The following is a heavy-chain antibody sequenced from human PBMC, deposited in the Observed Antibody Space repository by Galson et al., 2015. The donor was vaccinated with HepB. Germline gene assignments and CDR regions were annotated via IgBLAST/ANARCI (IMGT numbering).Heavy chain of an antibody. V-gene: IGHV3-13*01. CDR1: GFTFSSYD. CDR3: ARERVDTAMDAFDI. CDR2: IGTAGDT. D-gene: IGHD5-18*01. J-gene: IGHJ3*02. Sequence: SLRLSCAASGFTFSSYDMHWVRQATGKGLEWVSAIGTAGDTYYPGSVKGRFTISRENAKNTLYLQMNSLRAEDTAVYYCARERVDTAMDAFDIWGQGTMVTVSS.